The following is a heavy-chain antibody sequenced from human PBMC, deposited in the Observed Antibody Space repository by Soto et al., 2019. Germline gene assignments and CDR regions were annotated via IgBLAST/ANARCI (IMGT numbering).Heavy chain of an antibody. J-gene: IGHJ5*02. CDR2: IYYSGST. CDR1: GGSISSGGYY. CDR3: ARGGEAAAGYVGEFDP. D-gene: IGHD6-13*01. Sequence: SETLSLTCTVSGGSISSGGYYWSWIRQHPGKGLEWIGYIYYSGSTYYNPSLKSRVTISVDTSKNQFSLKLSSVTAADTAVYYCARGGEAAAGYVGEFDPWGQGTLVTVSS. V-gene: IGHV4-31*03.